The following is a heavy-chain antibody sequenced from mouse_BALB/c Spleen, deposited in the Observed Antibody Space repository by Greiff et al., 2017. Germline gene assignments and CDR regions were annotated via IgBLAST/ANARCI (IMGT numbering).Heavy chain of an antibody. D-gene: IGHD1-2*01. CDR2: ISDGGSYT. CDR3: ARAYGYYFDY. V-gene: IGHV5-4*02. J-gene: IGHJ2*01. CDR1: GFTFSDYY. Sequence: EVKLMESGGGLVKPGGSLKLSCAASGFTFSDYYMYWVRQTPEKRLEWVATISDGGSYTYYPDSVKGRFTISRDNAKNNLYLQMSSLKSEDTAMYYCARAYGYYFDYWGQGTTLTVSS.